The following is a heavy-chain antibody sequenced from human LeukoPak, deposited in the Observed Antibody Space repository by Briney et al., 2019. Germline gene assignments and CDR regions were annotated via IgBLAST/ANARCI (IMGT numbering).Heavy chain of an antibody. CDR3: ARDHYVSGYYFDY. CDR1: GFIFSSYW. Sequence: GGSLGLSCAASGFIFSSYWMHWVRQAPAKGLVWVSRINSDGSSTDYADSVKGRFTISRDNARNTLYLQMNSLRAEDTAVYYCARDHYVSGYYFDYWGLGTLVTVSS. D-gene: IGHD4-17*01. J-gene: IGHJ4*02. V-gene: IGHV3-74*01. CDR2: INSDGSST.